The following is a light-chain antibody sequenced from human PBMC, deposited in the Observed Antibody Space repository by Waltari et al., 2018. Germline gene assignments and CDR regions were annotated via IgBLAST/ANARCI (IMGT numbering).Light chain of an antibody. CDR2: EDN. V-gene: IGLV3-10*01. J-gene: IGLJ6*01. CDR1: ALPKKF. CDR3: FSTDSSATYGV. Sequence: SYELTQPPSVSVSPGQTANIACSGDALPKKFAYWYQQRSGQAPVLVIYEDNKRPDGIPARFSGSSSGTVGTLTITGAQVEDEGDYFCFSTDSSATYGVFGSGTKV.